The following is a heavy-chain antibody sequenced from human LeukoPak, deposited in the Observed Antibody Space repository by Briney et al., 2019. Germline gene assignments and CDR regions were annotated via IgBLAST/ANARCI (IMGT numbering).Heavy chain of an antibody. D-gene: IGHD6-19*01. CDR1: GYPFSGSD. V-gene: IGHV3-30*18. Sequence: GGSLRLSCAASGYPFSGSDIHWVRQAPGKGLEWVAFVSHEGSSKFYAESVKGRFGISRDNSKSTTYLQMNGLRADDTAVYYCAKTTGGWPRFFDHWGQGTLVSVSS. CDR3: AKTTGGWPRFFDH. CDR2: VSHEGSSK. J-gene: IGHJ4*02.